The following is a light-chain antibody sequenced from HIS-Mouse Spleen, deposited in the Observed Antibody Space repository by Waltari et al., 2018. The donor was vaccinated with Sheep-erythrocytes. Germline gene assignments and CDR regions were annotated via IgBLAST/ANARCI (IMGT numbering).Light chain of an antibody. J-gene: IGLJ3*02. Sequence: QSITISCTGTSSVVGSYNLVSWYQQHPGKAPKLMIYEGSKRPSGVSNRFSGSKSGNTAPLTISGLQAEDEADYYCCSYAGSSTPWVFGGGTKLTVL. CDR2: EGS. V-gene: IGLV2-23*01. CDR1: SSVVGSYNL. CDR3: CSYAGSSTPWV.